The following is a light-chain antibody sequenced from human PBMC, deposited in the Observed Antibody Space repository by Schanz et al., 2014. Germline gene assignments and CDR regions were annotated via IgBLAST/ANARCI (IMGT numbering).Light chain of an antibody. Sequence: EIVLTQSPGTLSLSSGERATLSCRASQSVISIYVAWYQQKPGQPPRLLIFGASSRATGIPDRFSGSGSGTDFTLTISRLEPEDFAVYYCQQYGSSYTFGQGTKLEIK. V-gene: IGKV3-20*01. CDR2: GAS. CDR1: QSVISIY. CDR3: QQYGSSYT. J-gene: IGKJ2*01.